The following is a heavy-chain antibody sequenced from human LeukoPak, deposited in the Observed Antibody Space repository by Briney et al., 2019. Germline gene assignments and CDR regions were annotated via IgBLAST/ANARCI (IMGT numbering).Heavy chain of an antibody. CDR3: ARDSGSGWSNDY. J-gene: IGHJ4*02. Sequence: PGGSLRLSCVVSGFTLNSYSMNWVRQAPGKGLEWVSYFGWSGTTILYADSVRGRFTVSRDSAKNSLYLLMNSLRDEDSALYYCARDSGSGWSNDYWGQGTLVTVSS. V-gene: IGHV3-48*02. CDR2: FGWSGTTI. D-gene: IGHD6-19*01. CDR1: GFTLNSYS.